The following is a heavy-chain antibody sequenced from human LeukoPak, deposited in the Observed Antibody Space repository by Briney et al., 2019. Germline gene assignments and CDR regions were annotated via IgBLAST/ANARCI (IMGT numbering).Heavy chain of an antibody. Sequence: GGSLRLSCAASGFTFSSYGMHWVRQAPGKGLEWVAVIWYDGSNKYYADSVKGRFTISRDNSKNTPYLQMNSLRAEDTAVYYCARVDFEYSSSSSDYWGQGTLVTVSS. J-gene: IGHJ4*02. CDR2: IWYDGSNK. D-gene: IGHD6-6*01. CDR1: GFTFSSYG. CDR3: ARVDFEYSSSSSDY. V-gene: IGHV3-33*01.